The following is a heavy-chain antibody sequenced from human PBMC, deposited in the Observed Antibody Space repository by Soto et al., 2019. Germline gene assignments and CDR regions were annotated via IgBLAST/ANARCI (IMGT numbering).Heavy chain of an antibody. CDR1: GGTFSSYA. V-gene: IGHV1-69*13. D-gene: IGHD3-3*01. J-gene: IGHJ6*02. Sequence: SVKVSCKASGGTFSSYAISWVRQAPGQGLEWMGGIIPIFGTANYAQKFQGRVTITADESTSTAYMELSSLRSEDTAVYYCAKDHRFTIFSPGEYYYYGMDVWGQGTTVTVSS. CDR3: AKDHRFTIFSPGEYYYYGMDV. CDR2: IIPIFGTA.